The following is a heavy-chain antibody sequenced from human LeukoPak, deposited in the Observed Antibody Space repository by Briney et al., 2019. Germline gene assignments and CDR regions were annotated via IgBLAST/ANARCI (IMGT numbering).Heavy chain of an antibody. Sequence: SETLSLTCTVSGGSISSSSYYWSWIRQPPGKGLEWIGEINHSGSTNYNPSLKSRVTISVDTSKNQFSLKLSSVTAADTAVYYCARHKRLAAAGYYYYYYYMDVWGKGTTVTVSS. CDR3: ARHKRLAAAGYYYYYYYMDV. V-gene: IGHV4-39*01. J-gene: IGHJ6*03. D-gene: IGHD6-13*01. CDR2: INHSGST. CDR1: GGSISSSSYY.